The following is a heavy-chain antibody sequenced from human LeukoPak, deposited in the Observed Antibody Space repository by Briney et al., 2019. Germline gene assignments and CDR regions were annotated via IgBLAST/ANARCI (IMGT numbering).Heavy chain of an antibody. CDR2: INHSGST. D-gene: IGHD3-22*01. CDR1: GGSLSGYY. Sequence: SETLSLTCAVYGGSLSGYYWSWIRQPPGKGMEWIGEINHSGSTNYNPSPKSRVTISVDTSKNQFSLKLSSVTAADTAVYYCARRGSSGYYYYYYYMDVWGKGTTVTVSS. J-gene: IGHJ6*03. V-gene: IGHV4-34*01. CDR3: ARRGSSGYYYYYYYMDV.